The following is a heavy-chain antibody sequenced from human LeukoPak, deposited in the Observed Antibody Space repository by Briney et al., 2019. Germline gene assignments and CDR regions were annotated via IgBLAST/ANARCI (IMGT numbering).Heavy chain of an antibody. CDR3: ARENNSGWYRKAAFDY. J-gene: IGHJ4*02. CDR2: INPNGGGT. D-gene: IGHD6-19*01. Sequence: ASVKVSCKASGYTFTGYYIRWVRQAPGQGLEWMGWINPNGGGTNYAQKFQGRVTLTRDTSINTAYMEVNSLESDDTAVYYCARENNSGWYRKAAFDYWGQGNLVTVTS. V-gene: IGHV1-2*02. CDR1: GYTFTGYY.